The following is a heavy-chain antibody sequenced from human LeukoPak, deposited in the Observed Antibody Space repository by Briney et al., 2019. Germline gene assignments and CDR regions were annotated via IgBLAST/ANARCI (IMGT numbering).Heavy chain of an antibody. D-gene: IGHD5-18*01. Sequence: PGGSLRLSCAASGFTFSSYGMHWVRQAPGKGLEWVAFIRYDGTNKYYADSVKGRFTISRDNSKNTMYLQRNRLRAEETAVYFCATXXDTAMVXLXYWGQGTXVTVS. V-gene: IGHV3-30*02. J-gene: IGHJ4*02. CDR3: ATXXDTAMVXLXY. CDR1: GFTFSSYG. CDR2: IRYDGTNK.